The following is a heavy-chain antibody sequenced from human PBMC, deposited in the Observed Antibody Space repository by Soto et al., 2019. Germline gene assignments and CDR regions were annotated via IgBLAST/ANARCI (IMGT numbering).Heavy chain of an antibody. D-gene: IGHD4-17*01. J-gene: IGHJ3*02. Sequence: GGSLRLSCAASGFTFSSYGMHWVRQAPGKGLEWVAVIWYDGSNKYYADSVKGRFTISRDNSKNTLYLQMNSLRAEDTAWYYCARDEYGDYDNSDAFDIWGQGTMVTVSS. V-gene: IGHV3-33*01. CDR3: ARDEYGDYDNSDAFDI. CDR1: GFTFSSYG. CDR2: IWYDGSNK.